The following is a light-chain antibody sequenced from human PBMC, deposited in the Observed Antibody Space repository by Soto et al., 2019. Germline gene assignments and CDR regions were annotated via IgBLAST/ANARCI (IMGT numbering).Light chain of an antibody. V-gene: IGLV2-18*02. CDR2: DVS. CDR1: SSDVGSSNG. J-gene: IGLJ1*01. Sequence: LAQPPSVSGSPGQSVAISCTGTSSDVGSSNGVSWYQQPPGTAPKLMIYDVSNRPSGVPDRFSGSKSGNTASLTISGLQAEDEADYYCSSYTTSSTYVFGTGTKVT. CDR3: SSYTTSSTYV.